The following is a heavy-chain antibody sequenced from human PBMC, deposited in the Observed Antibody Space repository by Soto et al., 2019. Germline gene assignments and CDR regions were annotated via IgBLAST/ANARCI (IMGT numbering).Heavy chain of an antibody. CDR3: AKNQGVELVPLATVDWFDP. D-gene: IGHD1-26*01. J-gene: IGHJ5*02. CDR1: GFIFENFG. Sequence: LRLSCAASGFIFENFGMSWVRQAPGKGLEWISSISGSGFKKYYADSVKGRFTISRDNSKSAVYLELNNLSAEDTAVYHCAKNQGVELVPLATVDWFDPWGQGSVVTVSS. V-gene: IGHV3-23*01. CDR2: ISGSGFKK.